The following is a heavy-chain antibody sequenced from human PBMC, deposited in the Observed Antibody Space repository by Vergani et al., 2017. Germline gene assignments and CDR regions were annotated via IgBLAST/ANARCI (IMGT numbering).Heavy chain of an antibody. V-gene: IGHV3-33*05. CDR2: ISYDGSKT. J-gene: IGHJ6*03. D-gene: IGHD3-16*01. CDR3: ARDVWDGSGISCFRRAGEFYYMDV. Sequence: QVQLVESGGGVVQPGTSLRLSCEASGFKFSQFGMHWVRQGPGKGLEWVAFISYDGSKTQYADSEKGRVTISRDNSKNTVGLEMSSLRVNDTATYYCARDVWDGSGISCFRRAGEFYYMDVWGQGTKVTVSS. CDR1: GFKFSQFG.